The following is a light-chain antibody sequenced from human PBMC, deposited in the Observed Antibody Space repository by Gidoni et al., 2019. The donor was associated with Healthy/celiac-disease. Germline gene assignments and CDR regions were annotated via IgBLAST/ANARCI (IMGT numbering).Light chain of an antibody. Sequence: IQITQSPSSLSASVGDRVTITCRASQIISSYLNWYQQKPGKAPKLLIYAASSLQSGVPSRFSGSGSGTDFTLTITSLKPEDFATYYCQQSYSTPPYTFGQGTKLEIK. V-gene: IGKV1-39*01. J-gene: IGKJ2*01. CDR1: QIISSY. CDR2: AAS. CDR3: QQSYSTPPYT.